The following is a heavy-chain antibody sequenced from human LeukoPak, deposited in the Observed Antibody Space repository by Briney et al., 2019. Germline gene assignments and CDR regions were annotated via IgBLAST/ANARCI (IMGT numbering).Heavy chain of an antibody. D-gene: IGHD3-16*02. Sequence: GGSLRLSCVASGFTFRNYWMSWVRQAPGKGLEWVANTKEDGSEEYYIDSVKGRFTISRDNARSSLFLQMNSLGAEDTALYYCVSGNDPDSLWRTYRLDAFDIWGQGTMVIVSS. V-gene: IGHV3-7*01. CDR3: VSGNDPDSLWRTYRLDAFDI. J-gene: IGHJ3*02. CDR1: GFTFRNYW. CDR2: TKEDGSEE.